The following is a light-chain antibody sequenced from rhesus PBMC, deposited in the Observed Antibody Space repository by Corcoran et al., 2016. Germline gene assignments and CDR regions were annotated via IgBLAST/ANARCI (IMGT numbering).Light chain of an antibody. CDR2: KAS. V-gene: IGKV1-74*01. J-gene: IGKJ3*01. CDR3: QHSYGTTLT. CDR1: DNVNNH. Sequence: DIQMTQSPSSLSASLGDRVTITCWASDNVNNHLNWYQQKPGKAPKLLIYKASTFHSGVPSRFSGSGSGTDYTFTISSLQPDNFATYFCQHSYGTTLTFGPGTKLDI.